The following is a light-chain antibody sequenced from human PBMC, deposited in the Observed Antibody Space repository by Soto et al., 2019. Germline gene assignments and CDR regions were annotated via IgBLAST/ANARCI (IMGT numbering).Light chain of an antibody. V-gene: IGKV3-11*01. Sequence: EIVLTQSPATLSLSPGERATLSCRASQSVSIYLAWYQQRPGQAPRLLIYDASNRATGIPARFSGSGSGTDFPLTISSQEPEDFAGYYCQKSVDRLTFGGGNKVEIK. CDR3: QKSVDRLT. CDR1: QSVSIY. CDR2: DAS. J-gene: IGKJ4*01.